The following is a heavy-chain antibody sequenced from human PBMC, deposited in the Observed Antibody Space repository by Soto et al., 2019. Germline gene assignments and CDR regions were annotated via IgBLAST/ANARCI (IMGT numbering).Heavy chain of an antibody. CDR1: GGSFSGYY. CDR3: ARIRKAWFIVATITDYIDY. J-gene: IGHJ4*02. Sequence: PSETLSLTCAVYGGSFSGYYWSWIRQPPGKGLEWIGEINHSGSTNYNPSLKSRVTISVDTSKNQFSLKLSSVTAADTAVYYCARIRKAWFIVATITDYIDYSGQGTLVTVST. CDR2: INHSGST. V-gene: IGHV4-34*01. D-gene: IGHD5-12*01.